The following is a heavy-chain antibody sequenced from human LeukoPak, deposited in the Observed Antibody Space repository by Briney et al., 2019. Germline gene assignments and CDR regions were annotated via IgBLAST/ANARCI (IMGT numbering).Heavy chain of an antibody. Sequence: SETLSLTCTVSGGSISSGSYYWSWIRQPAGKGLEWIGRIYNSGSTNYNPSLKSRVTISVDTSKNQFSLKLSSVTAADTAVYYCAREYVAVTGYYYYYMDVWGKGTTVTVSS. D-gene: IGHD6-19*01. J-gene: IGHJ6*03. CDR2: IYNSGST. CDR1: GGSISSGSYY. V-gene: IGHV4-61*02. CDR3: AREYVAVTGYYYYYMDV.